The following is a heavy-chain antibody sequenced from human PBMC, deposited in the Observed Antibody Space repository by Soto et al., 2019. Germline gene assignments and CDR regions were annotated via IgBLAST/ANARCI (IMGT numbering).Heavy chain of an antibody. D-gene: IGHD3-22*01. CDR1: GGSNSSGGYY. V-gene: IGHV4-31*03. J-gene: IGHJ4*02. CDR2: IYYSGST. Sequence: SETLSLTCTVSGGSNSSGGYYWSWIRQHPGKGLEWIGYIYYSGSTYYNPSLKSRVTISVDTSKNQFSLKLSSVTAADTAVYYCARDSSGSEGVPFDYWGQGTLVTVSS. CDR3: ARDSSGSEGVPFDY.